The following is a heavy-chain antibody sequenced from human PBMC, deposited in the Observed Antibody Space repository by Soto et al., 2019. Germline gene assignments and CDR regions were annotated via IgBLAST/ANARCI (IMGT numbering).Heavy chain of an antibody. Sequence: PSETLSLTCTVSGGSISSYYWSWIRQPPGKGLEWIGYIYYSGSTNYNPSLKSRVTISVDTSKNQFSLKLSSVTAADTAVYYCARHKAAGSPYFDCWGQGTLVTVS. CDR3: ARHKAAGSPYFDC. J-gene: IGHJ4*02. V-gene: IGHV4-59*01. D-gene: IGHD6-13*01. CDR1: GGSISSYY. CDR2: IYYSGST.